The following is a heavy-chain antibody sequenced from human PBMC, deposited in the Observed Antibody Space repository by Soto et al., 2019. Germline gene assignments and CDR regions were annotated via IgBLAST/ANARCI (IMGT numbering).Heavy chain of an antibody. CDR2: IIPIFGTA. D-gene: IGHD6-19*01. CDR1: GGTLSSYA. J-gene: IGHJ5*02. Sequence: SVKVTCKASGGTLSSYAISWVRQSPEQGLEWMGGIIPIFGTANYAQKFQGRVTITADESTSTAYMELSSPRSEDTAVYYCARDGGGIAVAGFDPWGQGTLVTVSS. CDR3: ARDGGGIAVAGFDP. V-gene: IGHV1-69*13.